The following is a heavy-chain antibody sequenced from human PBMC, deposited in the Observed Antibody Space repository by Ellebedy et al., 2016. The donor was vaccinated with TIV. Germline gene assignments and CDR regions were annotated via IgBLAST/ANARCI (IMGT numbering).Heavy chain of an antibody. D-gene: IGHD3-22*01. CDR3: AKGRGGGSDSSAPRYYFDY. CDR2: FGVSGDTT. J-gene: IGHJ4*02. V-gene: IGHV3-23*01. CDR1: GFTFSSSA. Sequence: GESLKISCAASGFTFSSSAMSWVRQAPGKGLEWVSGFGVSGDTTYYADSVKGRFTISRDNSKKTLYLQMNSLRAEDTAVYYCAKGRGGGSDSSAPRYYFDYWGLGTLATVS.